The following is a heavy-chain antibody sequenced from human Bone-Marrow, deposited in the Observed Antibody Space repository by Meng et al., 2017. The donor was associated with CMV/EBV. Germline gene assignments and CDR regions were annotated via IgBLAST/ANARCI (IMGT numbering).Heavy chain of an antibody. CDR3: ARRSYYPDYYYYGMDV. D-gene: IGHD1-26*01. V-gene: IGHV1-18*01. CDR2: ISAYNGNT. J-gene: IGHJ6*02. CDR1: GYTFTSYG. Sequence: ASVKVSCKASGYTFTSYGISWVRQAPGQGLEWMGWISAYNGNTNYAQKLQGRVTMTTDTSTSTAYMELRSLSSDDTAVYYCARRSYYPDYYYYGMDVWGQGTTVTVSS.